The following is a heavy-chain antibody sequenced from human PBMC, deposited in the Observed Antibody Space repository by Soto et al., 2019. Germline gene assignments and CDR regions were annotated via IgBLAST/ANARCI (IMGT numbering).Heavy chain of an antibody. CDR1: GFTFSSYG. CDR3: ARVKGFGYSSGWYEYYYYYMDV. J-gene: IGHJ6*03. V-gene: IGHV3-33*01. Sequence: QVQLVESGGGVVQPGRSLRLSCAASGFTFSSYGMHWVRQAPVKGLVWVAVIWDDGSNKYYADSVKGRFTISRDNSKNTLYLQMNSLRAEDTAVYYCARVKGFGYSSGWYEYYYYYMDVWGKGTTVTVSS. D-gene: IGHD6-19*01. CDR2: IWDDGSNK.